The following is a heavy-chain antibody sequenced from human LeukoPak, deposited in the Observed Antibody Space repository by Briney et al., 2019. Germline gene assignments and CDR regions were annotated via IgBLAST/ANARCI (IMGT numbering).Heavy chain of an antibody. J-gene: IGHJ3*02. V-gene: IGHV1-18*01. CDR1: GYTFTNYG. D-gene: IGHD6-13*01. CDR2: ISAYNGNT. CDR3: ARDQSVRLLQTSSTYFKHVFAI. Sequence: ASLKLSCTASGYTFTNYGMSWVRQAPGLGLEWMASISAYNGNTYYAQKVKGRVTMTTDTSTNTTYMELSSLRFDDTAVYYCARDQSVRLLQTSSTYFKHVFAIWGQGSMVTVSS.